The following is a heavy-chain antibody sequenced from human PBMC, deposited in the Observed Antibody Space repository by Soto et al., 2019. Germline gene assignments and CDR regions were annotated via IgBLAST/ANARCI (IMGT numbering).Heavy chain of an antibody. CDR3: AREQGPHYDILTGYYIGNAFDI. V-gene: IGHV3-21*01. CDR1: GFTFSSYS. J-gene: IGHJ3*02. D-gene: IGHD3-9*01. CDR2: ISSSSYI. Sequence: GGSLRLSCAASGFTFSSYSMNWVRQAPGKGLERVSSISSSSYIYYADSVKGRFTISRDNAKNSLYLQMNSLRAEDTAVYYCAREQGPHYDILTGYYIGNAFDIWGQGTMVTVSS.